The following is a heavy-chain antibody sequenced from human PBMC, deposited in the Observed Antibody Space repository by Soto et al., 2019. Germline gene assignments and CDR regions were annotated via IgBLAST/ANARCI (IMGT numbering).Heavy chain of an antibody. J-gene: IGHJ5*02. D-gene: IGHD2-15*01. V-gene: IGHV1-69*13. Sequence: SGKVSYQGCVGCLSSYAMSLVRQAPGPGLEWMGGIIPIFGTANYAQKFQGRVTITADESTSTAYMELSRLRSEDTAVYYCARDKLGYCSGGSCGWFDPWGQGTMVTVSS. CDR2: IIPIFGTA. CDR3: ARDKLGYCSGGSCGWFDP. CDR1: VGCLSSYA.